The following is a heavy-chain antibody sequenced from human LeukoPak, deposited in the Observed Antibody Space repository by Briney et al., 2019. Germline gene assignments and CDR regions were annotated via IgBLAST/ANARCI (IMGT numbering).Heavy chain of an antibody. V-gene: IGHV3-74*01. CDR3: ARALGY. Sequence: GGSLRLSCAASGVTFSSHWMHWVRQAPGKGLVWVSHINSDGSGTRYADSVKGRFTISRDNAKNTPYLKMNSLRAEDTAIYYCARALGYWGQGTLVTVSS. CDR1: GVTFSSHW. CDR2: INSDGSGT. J-gene: IGHJ4*02.